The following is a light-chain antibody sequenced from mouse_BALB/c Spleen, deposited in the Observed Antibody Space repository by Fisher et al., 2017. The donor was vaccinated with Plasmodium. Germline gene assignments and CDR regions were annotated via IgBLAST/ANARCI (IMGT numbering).Light chain of an antibody. CDR1: QSINHN. Sequence: DIVLTQSPVTLSVTPGDSVSLSCRASQSINHNLHWYQQKSHESPRLLINYTSQSISGIPSRFSGSGSGTDFTLSINSVETEDFGMYFCQQSNSWPLTFGAGTKLELK. CDR2: YTS. V-gene: IGKV5-43*01. J-gene: IGKJ5*01. CDR3: QQSNSWPLT.